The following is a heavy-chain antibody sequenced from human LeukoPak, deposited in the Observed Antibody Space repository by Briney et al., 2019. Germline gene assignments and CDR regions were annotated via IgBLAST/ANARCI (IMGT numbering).Heavy chain of an antibody. CDR2: IYYSGST. D-gene: IGHD3-16*01. Sequence: ETLSLTCTVSGGSISSSSYYWGWIRQPPGKGLEWIGSIYYSGSTYYNPSLKSRVTISVDTSKNQFSLKLSSVTAADTAVYYCVSSFYVWGSYYWGQGTLVTVSS. J-gene: IGHJ4*02. CDR3: VSSFYVWGSYY. V-gene: IGHV4-39*07. CDR1: GGSISSSSYY.